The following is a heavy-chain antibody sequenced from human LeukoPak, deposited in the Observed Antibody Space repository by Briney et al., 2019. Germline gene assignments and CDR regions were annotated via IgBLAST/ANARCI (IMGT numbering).Heavy chain of an antibody. Sequence: GGSLRLSCAASGFTFSSYSMNWVRQAPGKGLEWVSSISSGSSNIYYADSVKGRFTISRDNSRNTLYLQMNSLRAEDTAVYYCARALNGFDIWGPGTLVTVSS. CDR2: ISSGSSNI. V-gene: IGHV3-48*01. J-gene: IGHJ3*02. CDR3: ARALNGFDI. CDR1: GFTFSSYS.